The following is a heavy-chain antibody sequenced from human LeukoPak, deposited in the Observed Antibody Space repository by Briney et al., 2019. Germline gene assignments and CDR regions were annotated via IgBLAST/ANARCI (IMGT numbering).Heavy chain of an antibody. D-gene: IGHD6-19*01. CDR2: TFCRSKWYD. V-gene: IGHV6-1*01. CDR1: GDSVSSNIAA. Sequence: SQTLSLTCAISGDSVSSNIAAWHWVRQSPSRGLEWLGRTFCRSKWYDEYALSVKSRITINPDTSNNQFSLHLNSVTPEDTAVYYCAREVAGTWAFDIWGQGTMVTVSS. CDR3: AREVAGTWAFDI. J-gene: IGHJ3*02.